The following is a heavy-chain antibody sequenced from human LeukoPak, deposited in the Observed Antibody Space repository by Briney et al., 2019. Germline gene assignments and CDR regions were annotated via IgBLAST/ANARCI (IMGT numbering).Heavy chain of an antibody. D-gene: IGHD5-24*01. J-gene: IGHJ3*02. CDR3: ARIRDGYNDAYDI. CDR1: GYTFTGYY. V-gene: IGHV1-2*02. CDR2: INPNSGGT. Sequence: ASVKVSCKASGYTFTGYYMHWVRQAPGQGLEWMGWINPNSGGTNYAQNFQGRVTITSDTSARTVYMELSSLRSEDTAIYYCARIRDGYNDAYDIWGQGTVVTVPS.